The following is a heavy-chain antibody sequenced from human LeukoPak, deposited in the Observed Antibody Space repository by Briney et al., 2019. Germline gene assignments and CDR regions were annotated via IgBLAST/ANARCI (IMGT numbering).Heavy chain of an antibody. D-gene: IGHD6-13*01. CDR2: ISYDGSNK. J-gene: IGHJ4*02. CDR3: QAGIAAAGAIDY. CDR1: GFTFSSYG. Sequence: PGRSLRLSCAASGFTFSSYGMHWVRQAPGKGLEWVAVISYDGSNKYYADSVKGRFTISRDNAKNTLYLQMNSLRAEDMAVYYCQAGIAAAGAIDYWGQGTLVTVSS. V-gene: IGHV3-30*03.